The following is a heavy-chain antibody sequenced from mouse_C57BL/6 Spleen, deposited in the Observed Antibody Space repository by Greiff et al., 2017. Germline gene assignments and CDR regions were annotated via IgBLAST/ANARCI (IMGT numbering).Heavy chain of an antibody. J-gene: IGHJ3*01. CDR2: IDPANGNT. V-gene: IGHV14-3*01. D-gene: IGHD1-1*01. CDR3: ASDYYGSSYGWFAY. Sequence: VQLQQSVAELVRPGASVKLSCTASGFNIKNTYMHWVKQRPEQGLEWIGRIDPANGNTKYAPKFQGKATITADTSSNTAYLQLSSLTSEDTAIXYCASDYYGSSYGWFAYGGKGTLVSVSA. CDR1: GFNIKNTY.